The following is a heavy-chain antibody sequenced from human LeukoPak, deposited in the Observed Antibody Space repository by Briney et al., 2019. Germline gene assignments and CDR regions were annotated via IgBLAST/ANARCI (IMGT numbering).Heavy chain of an antibody. D-gene: IGHD4-17*01. CDR3: ARAEIYGDYRSGQPNWFDP. CDR1: GGTFSSYA. V-gene: IGHV1-69*13. Sequence: SVKVSCKASGGTFSSYAISWVRQAPGQGLEWMGRIIPIFGAANYAQKFQGRVTITADESTSTAYMELSSLRSEDTAVYYCARAEIYGDYRSGQPNWFDPWGQGTLVTVSS. J-gene: IGHJ5*02. CDR2: IIPIFGAA.